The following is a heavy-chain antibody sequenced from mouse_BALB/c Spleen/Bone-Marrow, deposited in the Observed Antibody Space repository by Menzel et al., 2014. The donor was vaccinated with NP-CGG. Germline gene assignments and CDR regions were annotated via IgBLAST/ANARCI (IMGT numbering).Heavy chain of an antibody. CDR2: IWGDGST. V-gene: IGHV2-6-7*01. CDR3: ARTLGHYAMDY. Sequence: VQLVESGPGLVSPSQSLSIPCTVSGFSLTGYGVNWVRQPPGKGLEWLGMIWGDGSTDYNSALKSRLSISKDNSKSQVFLKMNSLQTDDTARYYCARTLGHYAMDYWGQGTSVTVSS. D-gene: IGHD4-1*01. J-gene: IGHJ4*01. CDR1: GFSLTGYG.